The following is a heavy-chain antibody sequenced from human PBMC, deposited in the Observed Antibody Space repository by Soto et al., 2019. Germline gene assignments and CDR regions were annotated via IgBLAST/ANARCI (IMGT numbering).Heavy chain of an antibody. CDR2: ISYDGSNK. D-gene: IGHD6-13*01. J-gene: IGHJ4*02. Sequence: QVQLVESGGGVVQPGRSLRLSCAASGFTFSSYAMHWVRQAPGKGLEWVAVISYDGSNKYYADSVKGRFTISRDNSKNTLYLQMNSLRAEATAVYYCARVSRYSSSWYVPDYWGQGTLVTVSS. V-gene: IGHV3-30-3*01. CDR3: ARVSRYSSSWYVPDY. CDR1: GFTFSSYA.